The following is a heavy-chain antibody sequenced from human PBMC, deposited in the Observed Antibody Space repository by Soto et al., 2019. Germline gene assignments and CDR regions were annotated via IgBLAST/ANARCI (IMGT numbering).Heavy chain of an antibody. V-gene: IGHV1-69*13. Sequence: SVKVSCKASGGTFSSYAISWVRQAPGQGLEWMGGIIPIFGTANYAQKYKGRVTITADESTSTAYMKISSLRSEDTAEYYCASPPSTSADYYGMDVWGQGTTVTVSS. CDR2: IIPIFGTA. J-gene: IGHJ6*02. CDR1: GGTFSSYA. D-gene: IGHD2-2*01. CDR3: ASPPSTSADYYGMDV.